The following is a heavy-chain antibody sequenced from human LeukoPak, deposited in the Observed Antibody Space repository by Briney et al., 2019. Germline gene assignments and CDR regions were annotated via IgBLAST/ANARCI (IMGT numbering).Heavy chain of an antibody. CDR1: GFTFSSYG. Sequence: PGGSLRLSCAASGFTFSSYGVHWVRQAPGKGLEWVAVISYDGSNKYYADSVKGRFTISRDNSKNTLYLQMNSLRAEDTAVYLAKDSALEGKDVWDKGTRVTVS. V-gene: IGHV3-30*03. CDR3: KDSALEGKDV. D-gene: IGHD3-3*01. J-gene: IGHJ6*04. CDR2: ISYDGSNK.